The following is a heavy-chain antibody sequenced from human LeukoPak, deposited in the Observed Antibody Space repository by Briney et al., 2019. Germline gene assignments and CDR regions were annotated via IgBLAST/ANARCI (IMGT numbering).Heavy chain of an antibody. CDR2: ISGSGGST. V-gene: IGHV3-23*01. J-gene: IGHJ4*02. CDR1: GFTFSSYA. D-gene: IGHD2-2*01. CDR3: AKDQRDCSSTSCYSY. Sequence: SGGSLRLSCAASGFTFSSYAMSWVRQAPGKGLEWVSAISGSGGSTYYADSVKGRFTISRDNSKNTLYLQMNSLRAEDTAVYYCAKDQRDCSSTSCYSYWGQGTLVTVSS.